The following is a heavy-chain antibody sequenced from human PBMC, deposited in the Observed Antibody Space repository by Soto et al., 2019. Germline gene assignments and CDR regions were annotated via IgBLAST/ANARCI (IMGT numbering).Heavy chain of an antibody. D-gene: IGHD6-19*01. CDR3: ARAGQWLFDY. J-gene: IGHJ4*02. CDR1: GDSVSSKSAG. Sequence: PSQTLSLTCAISGDSVSSKSAGWNWIRQSPSRGFEWLGRTYYRSKWYNEYAVSVKGRITINPDTSKSQFSLQLNSVTPEDTALYYCARAGQWLFDYWGQGTLVTVSS. CDR2: TYYRSKWYN. V-gene: IGHV6-1*01.